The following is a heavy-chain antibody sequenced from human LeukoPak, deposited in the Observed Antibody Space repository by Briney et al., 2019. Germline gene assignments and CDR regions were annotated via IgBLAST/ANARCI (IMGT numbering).Heavy chain of an antibody. V-gene: IGHV1-3*01. CDR3: ARDSGSGNNDY. D-gene: IGHD1-26*01. CDR2: ISAGNGNT. J-gene: IGHJ4*02. Sequence: ASVKVSCRASGYTFTIYAIHWVRQAPGQRLEWMGWISAGNGNTKYSQNFQGRVTFISNTSATTAFMELSSLRSGDAAVYYCARDSGSGNNDYWGQGTLVTVSS. CDR1: GYTFTIYA.